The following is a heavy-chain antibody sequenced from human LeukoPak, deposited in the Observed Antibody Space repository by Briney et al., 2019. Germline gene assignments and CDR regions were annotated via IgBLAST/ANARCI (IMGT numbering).Heavy chain of an antibody. CDR3: ARGGTRYCSGGSCYSPRPYYYYYYMDV. V-gene: IGHV4-59*01. D-gene: IGHD2-15*01. J-gene: IGHJ6*03. CDR2: IYYSGST. CDR1: GGSISSYY. Sequence: PSETLSLTCTVSGGSISSYYWSWIRQPPGKGLEWIGYIYYSGSTNYNPSLKSRVTISVDTSKNQFSLKLSSVTAADTAVYYCARGGTRYCSGGSCYSPRPYYYYYYMDVWGKGTTVTVSS.